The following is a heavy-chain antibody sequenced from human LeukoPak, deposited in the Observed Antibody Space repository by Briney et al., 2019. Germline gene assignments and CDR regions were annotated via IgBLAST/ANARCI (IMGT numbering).Heavy chain of an antibody. CDR1: GGSISSGDYY. Sequence: SQTLSLTCTVSGGSISSGDYYWSWIRQPPGKGLEWIGYIYYSGSTYYNPSLKSRVTISVYTSKNQFSLKLSSVTAADTAVYYCASAPPPGDSSGYYLDYWGQGTLVTVSS. CDR2: IYYSGST. CDR3: ASAPPPGDSSGYYLDY. J-gene: IGHJ4*02. V-gene: IGHV4-30-4*01. D-gene: IGHD3-22*01.